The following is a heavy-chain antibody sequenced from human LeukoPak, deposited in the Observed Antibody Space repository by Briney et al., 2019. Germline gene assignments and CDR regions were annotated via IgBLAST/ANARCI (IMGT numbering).Heavy chain of an antibody. V-gene: IGHV4-59*01. Sequence: AETLSLTCTVSGGSISSYYWSWVRQPPGKGLEWIGYIYYRGSTNYNPSLKSRVTISVDTSKNQFSLKLSSVTAADSAIYFCAGGDFDASGYSVPFGYWGQGALVTVSS. D-gene: IGHD3-22*01. J-gene: IGHJ4*02. CDR3: AGGDFDASGYSVPFGY. CDR2: IYYRGST. CDR1: GGSISSYY.